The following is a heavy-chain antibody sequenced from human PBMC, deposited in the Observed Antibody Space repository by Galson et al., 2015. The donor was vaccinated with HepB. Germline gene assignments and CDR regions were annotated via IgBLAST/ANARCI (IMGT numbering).Heavy chain of an antibody. D-gene: IGHD2-15*01. CDR2: IIPILGIA. J-gene: IGHJ5*02. CDR3: ARYRYCSGGSCQRRNWFDP. Sequence: SVKVSCKASGGTFSSYAISWVRQAPGQGLEWMGGIIPILGIANYAQKFQGRVTITADKSTSTAYMELSSLISEDTAVYYCARYRYCSGGSCQRRNWFDPWGQGTLVTVPS. V-gene: IGHV1-69*10. CDR1: GGTFSSYA.